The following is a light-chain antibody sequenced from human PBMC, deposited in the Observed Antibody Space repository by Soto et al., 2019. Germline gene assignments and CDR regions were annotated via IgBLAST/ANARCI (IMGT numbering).Light chain of an antibody. CDR1: SSDVDGYNY. V-gene: IGLV2-14*01. Sequence: QSALTQPASVSGSPGQSITISCTGTSSDVDGYNYVSWYQEHPGKATKLMIYEVSNRPSGVSNRFSGSKSGNTASLTISGLQAENEADYYSSSYTSSSTVVFGGGTKVTVL. J-gene: IGLJ2*01. CDR3: SSYTSSSTVV. CDR2: EVS.